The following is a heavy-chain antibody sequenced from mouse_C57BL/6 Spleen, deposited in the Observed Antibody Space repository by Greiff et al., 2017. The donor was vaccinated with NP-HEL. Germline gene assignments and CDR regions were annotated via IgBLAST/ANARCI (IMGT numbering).Heavy chain of an antibody. CDR1: GYTFTSYW. V-gene: IGHV1-52*01. J-gene: IGHJ2*01. D-gene: IGHD1-1*01. Sequence: QVQLQQPGAELVRPGSSVKLSCKASGYTFTSYWMHWVKQRPIQGLEWIGNIDPSDSETHYNQQFKDKATLTVDKSSSTAYMQLSSLTSEDSAVYYCARSYYGTVASYYFDYWGQGTTLTVSS. CDR3: ARSYYGTVASYYFDY. CDR2: IDPSDSET.